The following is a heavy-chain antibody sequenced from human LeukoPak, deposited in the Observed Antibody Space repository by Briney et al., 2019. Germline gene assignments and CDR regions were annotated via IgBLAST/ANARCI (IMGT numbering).Heavy chain of an antibody. CDR1: GGSISSSSYY. J-gene: IGHJ4*02. CDR3: ARSYCTGGSCYSGLGSADY. CDR2: IYYSGSA. D-gene: IGHD2-15*01. V-gene: IGHV4-39*01. Sequence: SETLSLTCTVSGGSISSSSYYWGWIRQPPGKRLEWIGTIYYSGSAYSNPSLKSRVTISVDTSENQFSLKLSSVTAADTAIYYCARSYCTGGSCYSGLGSADYWGQGTLVTVSS.